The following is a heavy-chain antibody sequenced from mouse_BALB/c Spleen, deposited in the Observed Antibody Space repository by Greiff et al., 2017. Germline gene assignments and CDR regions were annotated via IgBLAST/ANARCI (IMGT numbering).Heavy chain of an antibody. CDR3: NAYDAAMDY. CDR1: GFNIKDYY. V-gene: IGHV14-4*02. Sequence: EVQLVESGAELVRSGASVKLSCTASGFNIKDYYMHWVKQRPEQGLEWIGWIDPENGDTEYAPKFQGKATMTADTSSNTAYLQLSSLTSEDTAVYYCNAYDAAMDYWGQGTSVTVSS. J-gene: IGHJ4*01. CDR2: IDPENGDT. D-gene: IGHD2-12*01.